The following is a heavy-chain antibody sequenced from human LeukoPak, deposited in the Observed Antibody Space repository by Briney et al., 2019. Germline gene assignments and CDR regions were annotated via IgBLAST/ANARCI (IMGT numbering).Heavy chain of an antibody. CDR3: ARHMYYYASSGDYPFDY. V-gene: IGHV4-59*08. CDR2: IYDSGST. Sequence: SETLSLTCTVSGGSISSYYWNWIRQPPGKGLEWIGYIYDSGSTNYNPSLKSRVTISVDTSKNQFTLRLSSVTAADTAVYYCARHMYYYASSGDYPFDYWGQGTLVTVSS. D-gene: IGHD3-22*01. CDR1: GGSISSYY. J-gene: IGHJ4*02.